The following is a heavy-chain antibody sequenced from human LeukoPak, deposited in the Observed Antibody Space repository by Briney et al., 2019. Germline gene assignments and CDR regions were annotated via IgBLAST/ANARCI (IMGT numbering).Heavy chain of an antibody. J-gene: IGHJ4*02. D-gene: IGHD2-8*01. CDR3: THCTNGVCYTGFDY. Sequence: GGSLRLSCTASGFTFGGYAMSWVRQAPGKGLEWVGFIRSKAYGGTTEYAASVKGRFTISRDDSKSIAYLQMNSLKTEDTAVYYCTHCTNGVCYTGFDYWGQGTLVTVSS. CDR1: GFTFGGYA. CDR2: IRSKAYGGTT. V-gene: IGHV3-49*04.